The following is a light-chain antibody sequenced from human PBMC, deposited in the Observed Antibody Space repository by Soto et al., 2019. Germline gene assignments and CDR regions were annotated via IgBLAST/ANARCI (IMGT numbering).Light chain of an antibody. CDR1: QSVRTK. Sequence: EIVMTQSPDTLYVSPGEGATLSCRASQSVRTKLACYQQKAGQAPRLLIYGASTRATGIPDRFSGSGSGTEFTLTISSLQYEDFAVYYCQQYNSWPPITFGQGTRLEIK. V-gene: IGKV3-15*01. CDR2: GAS. CDR3: QQYNSWPPIT. J-gene: IGKJ5*01.